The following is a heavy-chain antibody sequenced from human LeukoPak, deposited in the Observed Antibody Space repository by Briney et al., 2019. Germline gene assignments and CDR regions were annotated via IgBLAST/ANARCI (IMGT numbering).Heavy chain of an antibody. D-gene: IGHD5-12*01. V-gene: IGHV3-23*01. J-gene: IGHJ6*02. CDR3: AKDIVATSYYYYYGMDV. CDR1: GFTFSSYA. Sequence: GGSLRLSCAASGFTFSSYAMSWVRQAPGKGLEWVSAISGSGGSTYYADSVKGRFTISRDNSKNTLYLQMNSLRVEDTAVYYCAKDIVATSYYYYYGMDVWGQGTTVTVSS. CDR2: ISGSGGST.